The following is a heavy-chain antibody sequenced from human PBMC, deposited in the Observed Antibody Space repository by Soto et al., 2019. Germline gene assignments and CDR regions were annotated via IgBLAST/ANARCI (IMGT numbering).Heavy chain of an antibody. J-gene: IGHJ6*02. V-gene: IGHV1-69*01. CDR3: AVGKGGTTAYWDYYGMDV. D-gene: IGHD1-7*01. CDR2: IIPIFGTA. CDR1: GGTFSSYA. Sequence: QVQLVQSGAEVKKPGSSVKVSCKASGGTFSSYAISWVRQAPGQGLEWMGWIIPIFGTANYAQKFQGRVTITADEYTSTAYMELSSLRSEDTAVYYCAVGKGGTTAYWDYYGMDVWGQGTTVTVSS.